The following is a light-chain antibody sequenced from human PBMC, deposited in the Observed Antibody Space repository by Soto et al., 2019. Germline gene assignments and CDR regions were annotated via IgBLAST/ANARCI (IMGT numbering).Light chain of an antibody. CDR2: AAS. CDR1: QSIVTY. CDR3: QQSYSTPPWT. Sequence: DIQMTQSPSSLSASVGDRVTITCRASQSIVTYLNWYLQKPGKAPKLLIYAASNLQSGVPSRFSGSGSGTDCTLTISSLQPEDYATYFCQQSYSTPPWTFGQGTKVEIK. V-gene: IGKV1-39*01. J-gene: IGKJ1*01.